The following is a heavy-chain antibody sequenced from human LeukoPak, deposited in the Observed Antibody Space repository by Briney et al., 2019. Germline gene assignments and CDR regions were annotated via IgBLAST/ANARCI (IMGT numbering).Heavy chain of an antibody. CDR1: GFTFSSYS. Sequence: KPGGSLRLPRAASGFTFSSYSMNWVRQAPGKGLEWVSSISSSSYIYYADSVKGRFTISRDNAKNSLYLQMNSLRAEDTSVYYCARRSGHGSTNWFDPWGQGTLVTVSS. V-gene: IGHV3-21*01. J-gene: IGHJ5*02. D-gene: IGHD3-10*01. CDR2: ISSSSYI. CDR3: ARRSGHGSTNWFDP.